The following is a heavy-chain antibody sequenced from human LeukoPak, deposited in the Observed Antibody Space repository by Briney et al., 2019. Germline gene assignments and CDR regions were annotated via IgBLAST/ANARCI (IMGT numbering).Heavy chain of an antibody. Sequence: GGSLRLSCAASGFTFSSYGMHWVRQAPGKGLEWVAVISYDGSNKYYSDSVKGRFTISRDNSKNTLYLQMNSLRAEDTAVYYCAKDHGAYSCGWSTYYYYYGMDVWGQGTTVTVSS. CDR3: AKDHGAYSCGWSTYYYYYGMDV. CDR1: GFTFSSYG. V-gene: IGHV3-30*18. D-gene: IGHD6-19*01. CDR2: ISYDGSNK. J-gene: IGHJ6*02.